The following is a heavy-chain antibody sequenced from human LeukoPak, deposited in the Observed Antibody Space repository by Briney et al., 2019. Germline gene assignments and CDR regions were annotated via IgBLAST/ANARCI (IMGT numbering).Heavy chain of an antibody. V-gene: IGHV1-2*02. CDR2: INPNSGGT. D-gene: IGHD3-22*01. J-gene: IGHJ4*02. CDR1: GYTFTGYY. CDR3: ASDYYDSSGYSPYFDY. Sequence: ASVKVSCKASGYTFTGYYMHWVRQAPGQGLEWMGWINPNSGGTNYAQKFQGRVTMTRDTSISTAYMELSRLRSDDTAVYYCASDYYDSSGYSPYFDYWGQGTLVTVSS.